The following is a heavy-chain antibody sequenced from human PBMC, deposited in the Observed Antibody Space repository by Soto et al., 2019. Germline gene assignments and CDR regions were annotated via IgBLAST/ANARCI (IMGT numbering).Heavy chain of an antibody. J-gene: IGHJ6*02. CDR1: GFTFSSCA. V-gene: IGHV3-23*01. Sequence: PGGSLRLSCAASGFTFSSCAMGWVRQAPGKGLEWVSDIIDSGGSTYYADSVEGRFTISRDNSKSTLYLQMNSLRAEDTALYYYAKGRSYYYYYGVDVWGQGTTVTVSS. CDR2: IIDSGGST. CDR3: AKGRSYYYYYGVDV.